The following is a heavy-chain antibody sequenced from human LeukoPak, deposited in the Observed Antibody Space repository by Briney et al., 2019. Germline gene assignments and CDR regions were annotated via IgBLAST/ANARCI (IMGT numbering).Heavy chain of an antibody. CDR1: GDSVSSISVA. J-gene: IGHJ6*02. CDR3: SLARSEYHYGMDV. V-gene: IGHV6-1*01. CDR2: TYYRSKWYY. Sequence: SQTLSLACDISGDSVSSISVAWNWIRQSPSRGLEWLGRTYYRSKWYYEYAVSVKSRINISPDTSKNQFSLQLTSVTPEDTAVYYCSLARSEYHYGMDVWGQGTTVTVSS.